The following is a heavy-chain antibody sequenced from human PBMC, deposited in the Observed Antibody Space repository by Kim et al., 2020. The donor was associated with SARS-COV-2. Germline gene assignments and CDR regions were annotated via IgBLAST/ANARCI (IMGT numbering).Heavy chain of an antibody. V-gene: IGHV3-30*04. J-gene: IGHJ6*02. Sequence: GGSLRLSCAASGFTFSSYAMHWVRQAPGKGLEWVAVISYDGSNKYYADSVKGRFTISRDNSKNTLYLQMNSLRAEDTAVYYCARDRWLGYFDWLLESYYSYGMNVWGQGTSVTVSS. D-gene: IGHD3-9*01. CDR3: ARDRWLGYFDWLLESYYSYGMNV. CDR1: GFTFSSYA. CDR2: ISYDGSNK.